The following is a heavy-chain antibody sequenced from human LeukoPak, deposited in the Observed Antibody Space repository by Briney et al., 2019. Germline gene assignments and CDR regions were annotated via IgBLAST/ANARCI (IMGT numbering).Heavy chain of an antibody. CDR3: ARGTYYYDSSGYIGYYMDV. V-gene: IGHV1-69*13. CDR1: GGTFSSYA. J-gene: IGHJ6*03. Sequence: ASVKVSCKASGGTFSSYAISWVRQAPGQGLEWMGGIIPIFGTANYAQKFQGRVTITADESTSTAYMELSSLRSEDTAVYYCARGTYYYDSSGYIGYYMDVWGKGTTVTISS. CDR2: IIPIFGTA. D-gene: IGHD3-22*01.